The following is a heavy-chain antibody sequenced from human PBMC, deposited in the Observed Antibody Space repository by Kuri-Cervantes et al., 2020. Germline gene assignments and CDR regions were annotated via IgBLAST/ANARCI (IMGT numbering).Heavy chain of an antibody. Sequence: GGSLRLSCAASGFTFSSYGMHWVRQAPGKGLEWVAVISYDGSNKYYADSVKGRFTISRENAKNSLYLQMNSLRAEDTAVYYCAKTYCYDSSGYYWDYYYGMDVWGQGTTVTVSS. CDR2: ISYDGSNK. D-gene: IGHD3-22*01. CDR3: AKTYCYDSSGYYWDYYYGMDV. J-gene: IGHJ6*02. CDR1: GFTFSSYG. V-gene: IGHV3-30*12.